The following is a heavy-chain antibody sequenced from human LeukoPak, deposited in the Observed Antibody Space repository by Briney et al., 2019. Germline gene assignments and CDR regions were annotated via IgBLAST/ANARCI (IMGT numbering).Heavy chain of an antibody. D-gene: IGHD2-15*01. Sequence: SGGSLRLSCAASGFTFSSYWMTWVRQAPGKGLEWVAFINQDGSERYYVDSVKGRFTISRDNAKKSLNLQMNSLTVEDTAAYYCATERLLDYWGQGTLVTVSS. V-gene: IGHV3-7*05. J-gene: IGHJ4*02. CDR2: INQDGSER. CDR3: ATERLLDY. CDR1: GFTFSSYW.